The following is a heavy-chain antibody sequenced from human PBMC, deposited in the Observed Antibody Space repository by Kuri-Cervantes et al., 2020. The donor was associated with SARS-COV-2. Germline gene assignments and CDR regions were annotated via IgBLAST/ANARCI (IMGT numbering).Heavy chain of an antibody. Sequence: SETLSLTCTVSGGSISSYYWSWIRQPPGKGLEWIGYIYYSGSTNYNPSLKSRVTISVDTSKNQFSLKLSSVTAADTAVYYCARARIAVAGNWFDPWGQGTRVTVSS. CDR2: IYYSGST. CDR1: GGSISSYY. V-gene: IGHV4-59*01. D-gene: IGHD6-19*01. J-gene: IGHJ5*02. CDR3: ARARIAVAGNWFDP.